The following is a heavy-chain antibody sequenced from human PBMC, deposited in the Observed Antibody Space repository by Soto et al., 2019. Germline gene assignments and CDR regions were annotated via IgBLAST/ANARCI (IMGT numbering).Heavy chain of an antibody. J-gene: IGHJ4*02. V-gene: IGHV1-2*04. CDR1: GYTFTSYA. D-gene: IGHD2-2*01. CDR2: ISPNSGDT. Sequence: GASVKVSCKASGYTFTSYAMHWVRQAPGQGLEWMGWISPNSGDTNYAQKFQGWVTMTRDTSISTAYMELSRLRSDDTAVYYCARTHCSSISCYVGSWDYWGQGTLVTVSS. CDR3: ARTHCSSISCYVGSWDY.